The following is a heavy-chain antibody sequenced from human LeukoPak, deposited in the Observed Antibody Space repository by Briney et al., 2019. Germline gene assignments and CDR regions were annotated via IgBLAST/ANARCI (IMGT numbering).Heavy chain of an antibody. CDR1: GFTFSSYS. CDR2: ISSSSSTI. J-gene: IGHJ4*02. D-gene: IGHD1-26*01. V-gene: IGHV3-48*04. CDR3: ASWGIVGATRSDY. Sequence: PGGSLRLSCAASGFTFSSYSMNWVRQAPGKGLEWVSYISSSSSTIYYADSVKGRFTISRDNAKNSLYLQMNSLRAEDTAVYYCASWGIVGATRSDYWGQGTLVTVSS.